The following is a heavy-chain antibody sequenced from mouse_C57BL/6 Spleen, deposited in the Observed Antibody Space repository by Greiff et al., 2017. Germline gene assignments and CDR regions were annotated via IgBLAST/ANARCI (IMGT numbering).Heavy chain of an antibody. CDR1: GFTFSSYT. V-gene: IGHV5-9*01. CDR2: ISGGGGNT. Sequence: EVHLVESGGGLVKPGGSLKLSCAASGFTFSSYTMSWVRQTPEKRLEWVATISGGGGNTYYPDSVKGRFTISRDNAKNTLYLQMSSLRSEDTALYYCATHYYGSSFLYFDYWGQGTTLTVSS. D-gene: IGHD1-1*01. CDR3: ATHYYGSSFLYFDY. J-gene: IGHJ2*01.